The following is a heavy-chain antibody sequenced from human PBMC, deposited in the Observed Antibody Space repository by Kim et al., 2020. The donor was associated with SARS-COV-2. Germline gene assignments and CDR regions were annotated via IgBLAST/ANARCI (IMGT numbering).Heavy chain of an antibody. J-gene: IGHJ3*02. Sequence: GGSLRLSCAASGFTFSSYAMHWVRQAPGKGLEYVSAISSNGGSTYYADSVKGRFTISRDNSKNTLYLQMGSLRAEDMAVYYCARASAGIQLWRNAFDIWGQGTMVTVSS. CDR3: ARASAGIQLWRNAFDI. V-gene: IGHV3-64*02. CDR2: ISSNGGST. CDR1: GFTFSSYA. D-gene: IGHD5-18*01.